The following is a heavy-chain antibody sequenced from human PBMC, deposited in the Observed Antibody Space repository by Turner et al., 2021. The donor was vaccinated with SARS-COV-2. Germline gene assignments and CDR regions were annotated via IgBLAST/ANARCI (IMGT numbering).Heavy chain of an antibody. CDR3: ARDYHFDY. CDR1: GFTFSSFG. J-gene: IGHJ4*02. CDR2: IGSGSTYI. Sequence: EVQLVESGGGLVKPGGSLRLSCAPSGFTFSSFGMDWVRQAPGKGLEWVSSIGSGSTYIYYADSVKGRFTISRDNAKNSLYLQMNSLRAEDTAVYYCARDYHFDYWGQGTLVTVSS. V-gene: IGHV3-21*01.